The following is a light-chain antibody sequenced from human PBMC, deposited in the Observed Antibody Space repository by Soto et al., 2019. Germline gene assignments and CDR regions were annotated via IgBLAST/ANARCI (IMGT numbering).Light chain of an antibody. CDR3: QHYGRSPPMYT. Sequence: IVLTQSPDTLSLSPGERATLSCRASQTVDSSFLTWYQQKPGQAPRLLIYGASTRATGIPDRFSGSGSGTDFILTISRREPEDFAVYYCQHYGRSPPMYTFGQGTKLEIK. J-gene: IGKJ2*01. CDR2: GAS. V-gene: IGKV3-20*01. CDR1: QTVDSSF.